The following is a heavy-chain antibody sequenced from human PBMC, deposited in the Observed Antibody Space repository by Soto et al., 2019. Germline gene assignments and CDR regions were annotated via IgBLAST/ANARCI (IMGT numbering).Heavy chain of an antibody. Sequence: QAQLVQSGGEMKKPGASVKVSCKASGYTFSTYGITWVRQAPGQGLDWMGWINPLKGDTKSAANFKDRVTMTTDTSTRTAYMELRSLRSDDTAVYYCARVKVPAAILGAFDLWGQGTLVTVSS. J-gene: IGHJ3*01. V-gene: IGHV1-18*01. CDR3: ARVKVPAAILGAFDL. D-gene: IGHD2-2*02. CDR1: GYTFSTYG. CDR2: INPLKGDT.